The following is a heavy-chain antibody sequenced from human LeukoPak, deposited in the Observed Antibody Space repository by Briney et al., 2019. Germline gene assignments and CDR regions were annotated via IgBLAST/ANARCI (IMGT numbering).Heavy chain of an antibody. Sequence: PGRSLRLSCAASGFTFSSYVMHWVRQAPGKGLEWVAVISYDGSNKYYADSVKGRFTISRDNSKNTLYLQMNSLRVEDTAVYYCASENDSSGYYLDAFDIWGQGTMVTVSS. J-gene: IGHJ3*02. CDR2: ISYDGSNK. V-gene: IGHV3-30-3*01. CDR1: GFTFSSYV. CDR3: ASENDSSGYYLDAFDI. D-gene: IGHD3-22*01.